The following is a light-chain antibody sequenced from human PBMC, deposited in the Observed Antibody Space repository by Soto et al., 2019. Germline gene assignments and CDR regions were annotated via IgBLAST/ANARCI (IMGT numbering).Light chain of an antibody. CDR2: AAS. Sequence: DIQMTQSPSSLSASVGDRVTITCRAGQSISSYLNWYQQKPGKAPKLLIYAASSLQSGVPSRFSGSGSGTDFTLTISSLQPEDFATYYCQQSYSTPLTFGGGTKV. V-gene: IGKV1-39*01. CDR3: QQSYSTPLT. CDR1: QSISSY. J-gene: IGKJ4*01.